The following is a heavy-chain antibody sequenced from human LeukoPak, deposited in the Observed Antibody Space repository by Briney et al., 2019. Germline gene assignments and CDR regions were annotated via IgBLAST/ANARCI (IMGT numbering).Heavy chain of an antibody. CDR3: AKDPYCTNGVCYPDY. CDR2: ISGSGGTT. J-gene: IGHJ4*02. Sequence: GGSLRLSCAASGFTFSSYAMSWVRQAPGKGLEWVSAISGSGGTTHYADSVKGRFTISRDNSKNTLYLQMNSLRAEDTAVYYCAKDPYCTNGVCYPDYWGQGTLVTVSS. D-gene: IGHD2-8*01. V-gene: IGHV3-23*01. CDR1: GFTFSSYA.